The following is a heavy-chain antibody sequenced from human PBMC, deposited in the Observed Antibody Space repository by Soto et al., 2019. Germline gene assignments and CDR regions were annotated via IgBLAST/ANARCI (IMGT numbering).Heavy chain of an antibody. CDR2: IILALGTP. D-gene: IGHD2-8*01. Sequence: QVLLVQSGAEMKQPGSSVSVSCRASGDSFTNYAFTWVRQAPGQGPEWLGGIILALGTPHYSQRFQGRLTITAGESSRTVYMKLGSLRLDDTAVYYCRRYCTNPRCRGGYYLALWGQGTLLPVPS. V-gene: IGHV1-69*01. CDR3: RRYCTNPRCRGGYYLAL. J-gene: IGHJ4*02. CDR1: GDSFTNYA.